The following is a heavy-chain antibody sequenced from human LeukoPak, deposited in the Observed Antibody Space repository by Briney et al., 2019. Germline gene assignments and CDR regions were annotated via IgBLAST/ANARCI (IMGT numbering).Heavy chain of an antibody. CDR1: GGSIRSYY. Sequence: SETLSLTCTVSGGSIRSYYWSWIRQPPGKGLEWIGRIYTSGSTNYNPSLKSRVTISVDTSKNQFSLKLSSVTAADTAVYYCARGNIGQLWCYYYYYMDVWGKGTTVTVSS. D-gene: IGHD5-18*01. J-gene: IGHJ6*03. CDR2: IYTSGST. CDR3: ARGNIGQLWCYYYYYMDV. V-gene: IGHV4-4*07.